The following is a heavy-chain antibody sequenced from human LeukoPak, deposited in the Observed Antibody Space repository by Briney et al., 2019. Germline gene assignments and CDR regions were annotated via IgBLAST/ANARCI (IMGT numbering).Heavy chain of an antibody. Sequence: SETLSLTCTVSGGSVSSGGYYWTWIRQPPGKGLEWIGYMYYSGSTNYNPSLRSRVTISVDTTKKQFSLKLSSVTAADTAVYYCGRYPPRGGVMDVWGQGTTVTVSS. CDR3: GRYPPRGGVMDV. D-gene: IGHD3-10*01. J-gene: IGHJ6*02. CDR2: MYYSGST. CDR1: GGSVSSGGYY. V-gene: IGHV4-61*08.